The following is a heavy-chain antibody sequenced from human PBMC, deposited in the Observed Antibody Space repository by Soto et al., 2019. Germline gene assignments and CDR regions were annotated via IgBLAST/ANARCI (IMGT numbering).Heavy chain of an antibody. V-gene: IGHV3-30-3*01. D-gene: IGHD4-4*01. J-gene: IGHJ6*02. CDR2: ISYDGSNK. CDR3: ARELHLIYYYYYGMDV. CDR1: GFTFSSYA. Sequence: GGSMRLSCAASGFTFSSYAMHWVRQAPGKGLEWVAVISYDGSNKYYADSVKGRFTISRDNSKNTLYLQMNSLRAEDTAVYYCARELHLIYYYYYGMDVWGQGTTVTVSS.